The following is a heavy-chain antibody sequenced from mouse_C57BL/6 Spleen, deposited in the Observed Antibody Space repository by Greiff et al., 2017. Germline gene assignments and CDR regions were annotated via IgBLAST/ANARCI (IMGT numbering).Heavy chain of an antibody. Sequence: VHVQQSGPELVKPGASVKISCKASGYSFTDYNMHWVKQSNGKSLEWIGVINPNYGTTSYNQKFKGKATLTVDQSSSTAYMQLNSLTSEDSAVYYCARGVYSSPAWLAYWGQGTLVTVSA. CDR3: ARGVYSSPAWLAY. CDR1: GYSFTDYN. CDR2: INPNYGTT. V-gene: IGHV1-39*01. D-gene: IGHD1-1*01. J-gene: IGHJ3*01.